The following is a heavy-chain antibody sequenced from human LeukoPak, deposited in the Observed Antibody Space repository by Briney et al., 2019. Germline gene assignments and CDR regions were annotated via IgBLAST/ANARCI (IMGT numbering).Heavy chain of an antibody. CDR3: ARDWYHAVDY. Sequence: GGSLRLSCAASGCTFSSTWWHWVRQPPGKGLVWVARIKSDGRRTTYAEYVKGRFTISRDNAKNTLYLEMNSLRVGDTVVYYCARDWYHAVDYWGQGTLDTGSS. CDR1: GCTFSSTW. V-gene: IGHV3-74*03. CDR2: IKSDGRRT. D-gene: IGHD2-2*01. J-gene: IGHJ4*02.